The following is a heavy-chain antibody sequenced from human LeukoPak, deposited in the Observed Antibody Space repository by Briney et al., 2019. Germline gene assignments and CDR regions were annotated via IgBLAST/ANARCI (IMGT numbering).Heavy chain of an antibody. CDR3: ARTSGWLFIDY. J-gene: IGHJ4*02. CDR2: ITGSGGTT. D-gene: IGHD6-19*01. CDR1: GFTFSSYA. V-gene: IGHV3-23*01. Sequence: GGSLRLSCAASGFTFSSYAMSWVRQAPGKGLEWVSAITGSGGTTYHADSVKGRFTISRDNAKNSLYLQMNSLRAEDTAVYYCARTSGWLFIDYWGQGTLVTVSS.